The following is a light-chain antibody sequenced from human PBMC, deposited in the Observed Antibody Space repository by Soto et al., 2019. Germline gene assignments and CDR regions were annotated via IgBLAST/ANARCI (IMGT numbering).Light chain of an antibody. V-gene: IGKV3-15*01. CDR1: QNVGTK. J-gene: IGKJ4*01. Sequence: EIVMTQSPATLSVSPGERATLSCRASQNVGTKLAWYQQKPGQAPRLLIYGASTRATGFPARFSGSGSGTEFTLTISSLQSEDVAVYYCQQYDTWSPFTFGGGTKVEIK. CDR2: GAS. CDR3: QQYDTWSPFT.